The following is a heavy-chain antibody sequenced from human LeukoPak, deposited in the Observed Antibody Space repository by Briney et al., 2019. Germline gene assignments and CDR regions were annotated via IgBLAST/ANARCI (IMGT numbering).Heavy chain of an antibody. CDR1: GFTLRDHA. J-gene: IGHJ6*03. D-gene: IGHD6-13*01. V-gene: IGHV3-23*01. CDR3: AKAGSSSWYGGFYYYYMDV. CDR2: VSGSGDNT. Sequence: GGSLRLSCAASGFTLRDHAMTWVRQAPGKGLEWVSTVSGSGDNTFYADSVKGRFTISRDNSKNTLYLQMNSLRAEDTAVYYCAKAGSSSWYGGFYYYYMDVWGKGTTVTVSS.